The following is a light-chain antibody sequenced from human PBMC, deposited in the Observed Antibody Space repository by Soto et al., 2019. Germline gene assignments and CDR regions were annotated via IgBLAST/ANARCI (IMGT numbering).Light chain of an antibody. CDR1: QSFRNS. V-gene: IGKV1-5*01. CDR2: DAS. CDR3: QQSYNTPKT. J-gene: IGKJ5*01. Sequence: LQSTQYPSTLSASVGDRVTITCRASQSFRNSLAWYQQKAGKAPTLLIYDASSLESGVPSRFSGSGSGTDFTLTISSLQPEDFATYYCQQSYNTPKTFGQGTRLEIK.